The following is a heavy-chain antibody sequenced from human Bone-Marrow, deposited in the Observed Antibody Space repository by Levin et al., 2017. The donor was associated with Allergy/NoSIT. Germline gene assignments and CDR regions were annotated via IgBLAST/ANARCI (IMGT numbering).Heavy chain of an antibody. Sequence: GESLKISCAASGFTFSSYAMSWVRQAPGKGLEWVSAISGSGGSTYYADSVKGRFTISRDNSKNTLYLQMNSLRAEDTAVYYCAKDVLGCCSGGSCYSTTRYATDYFDYWGQGTLVTVSS. CDR2: ISGSGGST. J-gene: IGHJ4*02. D-gene: IGHD2-15*01. CDR1: GFTFSSYA. V-gene: IGHV3-23*01. CDR3: AKDVLGCCSGGSCYSTTRYATDYFDY.